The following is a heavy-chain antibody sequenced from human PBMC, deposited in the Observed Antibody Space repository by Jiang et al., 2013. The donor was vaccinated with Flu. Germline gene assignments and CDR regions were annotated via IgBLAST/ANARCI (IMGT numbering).Heavy chain of an antibody. Sequence: QLVESGGGLVKPGGSLRLSCAASRFAFSSYSMNWVRQAPGKGLEWVAYINSNSSYIYYADSVKGRFTISRDNANYSLFLQMNSLRAEDTAVYHCAREPQLTWKKVWRDSGMDVWGKGTTVTVSS. CDR2: INSNSSYI. V-gene: IGHV3-21*01. D-gene: IGHD5-18*01. CDR3: AREPQLTWKKVWRDSGMDV. CDR1: RFAFSSYS. J-gene: IGHJ6*04.